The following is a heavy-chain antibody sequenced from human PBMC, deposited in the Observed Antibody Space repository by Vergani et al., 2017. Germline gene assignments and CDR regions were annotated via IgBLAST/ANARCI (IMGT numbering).Heavy chain of an antibody. D-gene: IGHD3-22*01. V-gene: IGHV1-18*01. CDR1: GYTFTRYG. J-gene: IGHJ3*02. CDR3: ARGVYDSPAGGAVDI. Sequence: QVQLVQSGAEVKKPGASVKVSCKASGYTFTRYGISWVRQAPGQGLEWMGWISAYNGNTQYAQKLQGRVTMTTDTSTSTAYMEPRRLRSDDTAVYYWARGVYDSPAGGAVDIWGQGTMVTVSS. CDR2: ISAYNGNT.